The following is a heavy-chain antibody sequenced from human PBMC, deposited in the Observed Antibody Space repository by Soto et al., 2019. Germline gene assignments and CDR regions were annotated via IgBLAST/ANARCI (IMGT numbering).Heavy chain of an antibody. J-gene: IGHJ4*02. Sequence: SETLSLTCTVSGGSISSYYWSWIRQPPGKGLEWIGYIYYSGSTNYNPSLKSRVTISVDTSKNQFSLKLSSVTAADTAVYYCARLLKGEMATIRWGQGTLVTVSS. CDR1: GGSISSYY. D-gene: IGHD5-12*01. V-gene: IGHV4-59*08. CDR2: IYYSGST. CDR3: ARLLKGEMATIR.